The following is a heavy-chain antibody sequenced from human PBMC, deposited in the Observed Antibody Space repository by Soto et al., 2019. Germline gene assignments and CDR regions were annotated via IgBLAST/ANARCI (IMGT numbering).Heavy chain of an antibody. CDR2: IYHSGST. D-gene: IGHD3-10*01. V-gene: IGHV4-4*02. J-gene: IGHJ4*02. CDR1: SGSISSPNW. CDR3: ARQAQYGSVRIYDY. Sequence: QVQLQESGPGLVKPSGTLSLTCAVSSGSISSPNWWSWVRQPPGKGLEWIGEIYHSGSTRYNPSLQSRVSISVDTSKNQFSLRLTSVAAADTAVYYCARQAQYGSVRIYDYWGQGSLVTVSS.